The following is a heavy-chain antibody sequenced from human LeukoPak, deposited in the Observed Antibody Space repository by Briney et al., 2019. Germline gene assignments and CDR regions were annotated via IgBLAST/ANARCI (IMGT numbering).Heavy chain of an antibody. D-gene: IGHD6-19*01. CDR1: GFTFGDYE. CDR2: ISSSGSTI. J-gene: IGHJ4*02. V-gene: IGHV3-48*03. Sequence: GGSLRLSCAASGFTFGDYEMNWVRQAPGKGLEWVSYISSSGSTIYYADSVKGRFTISRDNAKNSLYLQMKSLRAEDTAVYYCAKDDHGGSGWRDYYDYWGQGTLVTVSS. CDR3: AKDDHGGSGWRDYYDY.